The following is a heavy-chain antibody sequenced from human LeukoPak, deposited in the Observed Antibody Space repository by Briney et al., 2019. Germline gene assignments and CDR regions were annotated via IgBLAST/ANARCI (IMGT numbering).Heavy chain of an antibody. V-gene: IGHV4-59*01. Sequence: SETLFLTCTVSGGSISSYYWSWIRQPPGKGLERIGYIYYSGSTNYNPSLKSRVTISVDTSKNQFSLKLSSVTAADTAVYYCARGSVVVTPSFDYWGQGTLVTVSS. CDR1: GGSISSYY. CDR2: IYYSGST. D-gene: IGHD3-22*01. CDR3: ARGSVVVTPSFDY. J-gene: IGHJ4*02.